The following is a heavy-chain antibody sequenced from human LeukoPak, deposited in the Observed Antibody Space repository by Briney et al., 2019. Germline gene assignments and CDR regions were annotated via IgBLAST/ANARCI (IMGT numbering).Heavy chain of an antibody. CDR1: VGSISGGNHY. Sequence: SETLSLTCAVSVGSISGGNHYWSWIRLPAGKGLEWIGRIYNSGTTNYNPSLKSRVTISVDTSKNHFSLKLTSVTAADTAVYYCARGGDGYNYFDYWGRGTLVTVSS. V-gene: IGHV4-61*02. CDR2: IYNSGTT. CDR3: ARGGDGYNYFDY. D-gene: IGHD5-24*01. J-gene: IGHJ4*02.